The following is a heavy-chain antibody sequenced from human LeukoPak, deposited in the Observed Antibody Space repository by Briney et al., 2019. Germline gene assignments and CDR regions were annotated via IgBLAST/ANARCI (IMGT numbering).Heavy chain of an antibody. CDR3: ARVGCSGGNCYSSADY. Sequence: GASVKVFCKTSGYIFIRYGVSWARQAPGQGLEWMGWISGYSGNTNYAQKVQARVTMTADTSTSTAYMELRSLRSDDTAVYYCARVGCSGGNCYSSADYWGQGTLVTVSS. J-gene: IGHJ4*02. CDR2: ISGYSGNT. D-gene: IGHD2-15*01. CDR1: GYIFIRYG. V-gene: IGHV1-18*01.